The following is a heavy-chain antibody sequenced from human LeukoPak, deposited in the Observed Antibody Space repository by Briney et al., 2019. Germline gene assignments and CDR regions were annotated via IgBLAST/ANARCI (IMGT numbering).Heavy chain of an antibody. J-gene: IGHJ4*02. D-gene: IGHD5/OR15-5a*01. CDR2: INADGSIT. CDR3: VRRYYEYNVYARCFDF. CDR1: GFTFSSDY. V-gene: IGHV3-74*03. Sequence: AGTLSLSCAASGFTFSSDYLHWVRLAPGKGLVWVSHINADGSITTYAYSVKRRSTISRANTKNTVLLQINSPSVDETADYFCVRRYYEYNVYARCFDFWGQGILVTVSS.